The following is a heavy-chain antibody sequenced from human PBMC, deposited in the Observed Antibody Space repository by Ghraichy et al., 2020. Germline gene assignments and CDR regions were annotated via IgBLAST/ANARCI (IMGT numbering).Heavy chain of an antibody. Sequence: SQTLSLTCAVYGESLSGYYWSWIRQPPGKGLEWIGEVNHSGSTNYNPSLKSRVTISVDTSKNQFSLQLSSVTAADTAVYYCASHTNVAADWGQGTLVTVSS. D-gene: IGHD2-8*01. CDR2: VNHSGST. CDR3: ASHTNVAAD. CDR1: GESLSGYY. V-gene: IGHV4-34*01. J-gene: IGHJ4*02.